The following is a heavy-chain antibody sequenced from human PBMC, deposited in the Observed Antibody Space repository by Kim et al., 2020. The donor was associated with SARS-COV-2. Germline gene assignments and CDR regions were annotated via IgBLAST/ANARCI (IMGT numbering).Heavy chain of an antibody. J-gene: IGHJ4*02. D-gene: IGHD6-13*01. Sequence: PSLKSRVTISVDTSKNQFSLKLSSVTAADTAVYYCASSPYEQQLENFDYWGQGTLVTVSS. V-gene: IGHV4-39*07. CDR3: ASSPYEQQLENFDY.